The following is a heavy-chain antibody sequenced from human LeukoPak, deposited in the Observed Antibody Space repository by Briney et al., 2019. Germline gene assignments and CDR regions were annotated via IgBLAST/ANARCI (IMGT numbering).Heavy chain of an antibody. Sequence: GGSLRLSCAASGFTFSSYSMNWVRQAPGKGLEWVSYISSSSSTIYYADSVKGRLTISRDNAKNSLYLQMNSLRAEDTAVYYCARGYCSSTSCYMDVWGQGTTVT. CDR2: ISSSSSTI. CDR1: GFTFSSYS. D-gene: IGHD2-2*01. CDR3: ARGYCSSTSCYMDV. J-gene: IGHJ6*02. V-gene: IGHV3-48*01.